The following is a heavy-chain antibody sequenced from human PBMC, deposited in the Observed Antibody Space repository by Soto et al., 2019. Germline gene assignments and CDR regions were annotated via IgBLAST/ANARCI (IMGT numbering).Heavy chain of an antibody. Sequence: PGGSLRLSCAASGFTFDDYAMHWVRQAPGQGLEWVSGISWNSGSIGYADSVKCRFTISRDNAKNSLYLQMNSLRAEDTALYYWAKDIGPSVSDNSGAFDIWGQGTMVTVSS. J-gene: IGHJ3*02. D-gene: IGHD6-25*01. CDR2: ISWNSGSI. CDR3: AKDIGPSVSDNSGAFDI. CDR1: GFTFDDYA. V-gene: IGHV3-9*01.